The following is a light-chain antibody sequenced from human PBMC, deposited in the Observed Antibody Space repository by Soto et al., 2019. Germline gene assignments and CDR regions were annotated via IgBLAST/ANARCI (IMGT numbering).Light chain of an antibody. J-gene: IGKJ1*01. V-gene: IGKV3-20*01. CDR3: QQHGSTPWA. CDR2: GAS. CDR1: QSVGGSY. Sequence: EVVLTQSPGTLSLSPGERATLSCRASQSVGGSYLAWYQQKPGQAPRLLIYGASYRATGIPDRFSGSGSGTDFTLTINRLEPEDFAIYYCQQHGSTPWAFGQGTKVEIK.